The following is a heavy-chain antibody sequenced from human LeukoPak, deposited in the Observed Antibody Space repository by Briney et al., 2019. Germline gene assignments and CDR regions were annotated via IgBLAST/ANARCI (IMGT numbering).Heavy chain of an antibody. V-gene: IGHV3-21*01. D-gene: IGHD6-19*01. CDR2: ISSSSSYI. Sequence: GGSLRLSCAASGFTFSSYSMNWVRQAPGKGLEWVSSISSSSSYIYYADSVKGRFTISRDNAKNSLYLQMNSLRAEDTAVYYCARDLDSSGWSDYWGQGTLVTVSS. CDR3: ARDLDSSGWSDY. CDR1: GFTFSSYS. J-gene: IGHJ4*02.